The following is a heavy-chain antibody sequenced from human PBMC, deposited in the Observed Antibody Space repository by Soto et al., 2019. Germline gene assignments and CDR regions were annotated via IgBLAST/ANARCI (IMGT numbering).Heavy chain of an antibody. CDR3: AKEYGYHSRSFDH. J-gene: IGHJ4*02. D-gene: IGHD2-2*01. Sequence: QVQLVQSGAEVKKPGSSVKVSCKASGGTFRNSAFSWVRQAAGQGLEWMGGIVPVFSTGEYAQKFQGRVTIVADESTRTVYMEVSSLRSEDTAFYYCAKEYGYHSRSFDHWGQGTLATVSS. CDR2: IVPVFSTG. CDR1: GGTFRNSA. V-gene: IGHV1-69*01.